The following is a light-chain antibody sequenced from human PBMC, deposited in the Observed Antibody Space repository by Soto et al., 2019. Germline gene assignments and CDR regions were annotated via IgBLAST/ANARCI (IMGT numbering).Light chain of an antibody. J-gene: IGKJ5*01. CDR2: AAS. CDR1: PGISSY. V-gene: IGKV1-9*01. Sequence: DVQLIQSPSFLSASVGDRVTITCRASPGISSYLAWYQQKPGKAPNLLIYAASTLQTGVPSRFSGSGSETEFTLTISSLQPEDFATYYCQQLNSYPGITFGQGTRLEIK. CDR3: QQLNSYPGIT.